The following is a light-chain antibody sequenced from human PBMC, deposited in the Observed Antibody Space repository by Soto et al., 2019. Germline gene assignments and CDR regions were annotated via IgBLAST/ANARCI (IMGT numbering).Light chain of an antibody. CDR2: GAS. J-gene: IGKJ1*01. V-gene: IGKV3-15*01. CDR1: QSVSSN. CDR3: QQFNNWPRT. Sequence: VMTQSPATLSVSPGERATLSCRASQSVSSNLAWYQQKPGQAPRLLIYGASTRATGIPARFSGSGSGTDFTLTISSLQSEDFAVYYCQQFNNWPRTFGQGTKVDIK.